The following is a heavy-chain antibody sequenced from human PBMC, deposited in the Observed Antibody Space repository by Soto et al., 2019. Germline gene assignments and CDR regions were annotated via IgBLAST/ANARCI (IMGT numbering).Heavy chain of an antibody. CDR3: ARDSYCSSTSCRVGPKKGYYYYYGMDV. J-gene: IGHJ6*02. Sequence: ASVKVSCKASGGTFSSYAISWVRQAPGQGLEWMGGIIPIFGTANYAQKFQGRVTITADESTSTAYMELSSLRSEDTAVYYCARDSYCSSTSCRVGPKKGYYYYYGMDVWGQGTTVTVSS. V-gene: IGHV1-69*13. D-gene: IGHD2-2*01. CDR1: GGTFSSYA. CDR2: IIPIFGTA.